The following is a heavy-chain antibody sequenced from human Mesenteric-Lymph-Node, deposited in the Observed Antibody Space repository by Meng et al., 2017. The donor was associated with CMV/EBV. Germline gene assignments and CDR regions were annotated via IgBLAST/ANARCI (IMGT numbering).Heavy chain of an antibody. Sequence: GESLKISCEVSGFTFSSYSMNWVRQAPGKGLEWVSSISSSSSYIYYADSVKGRFTISRDNSKNTLYLQMNSLRAEDTAVYYCAKDLEDIVVVPAAMLSGSYYGMDVWGQGTTVTVSS. CDR3: AKDLEDIVVVPAAMLSGSYYGMDV. V-gene: IGHV3-21*01. CDR2: ISSSSSYI. J-gene: IGHJ6*02. CDR1: GFTFSSYS. D-gene: IGHD2-2*01.